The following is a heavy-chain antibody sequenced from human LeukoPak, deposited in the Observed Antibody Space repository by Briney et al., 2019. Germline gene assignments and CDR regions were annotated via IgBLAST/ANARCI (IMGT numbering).Heavy chain of an antibody. CDR3: ARNRHGWAAAGTLYYYYYMDV. V-gene: IGHV3-21*01. CDR1: GFTFSSYR. Sequence: GGSLRLSCAASGFTFSSYRMNWVRQAPGKGLEWVSSISSSSSYIYYADSVKGRFTISRDNAKNSLHLQMNSLRAEDTAVYYCARNRHGWAAAGTLYYYYYMDVWGKGTTVTISS. J-gene: IGHJ6*03. CDR2: ISSSSSYI. D-gene: IGHD6-13*01.